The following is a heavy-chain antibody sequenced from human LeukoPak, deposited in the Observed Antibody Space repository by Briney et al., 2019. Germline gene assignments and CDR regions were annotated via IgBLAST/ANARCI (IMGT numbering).Heavy chain of an antibody. CDR1: GFXFSSYA. D-gene: IGHD3-22*01. Sequence: PERSLRLSCAASGFXFSSYAIHWVRRAPGKGLEWVAVISYDGSNKYYADSVKGRFTISRDNSKNTLYLQMNSLRAEDTAVYYCARDEYYYDSSGYYRLNYYYYGMDVWGQGTTVTVS. J-gene: IGHJ6*02. V-gene: IGHV3-30-3*01. CDR2: ISYDGSNK. CDR3: ARDEYYYDSSGYYRLNYYYYGMDV.